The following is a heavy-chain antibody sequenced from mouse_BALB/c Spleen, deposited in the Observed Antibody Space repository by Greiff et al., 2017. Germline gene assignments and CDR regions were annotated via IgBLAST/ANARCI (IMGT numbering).Heavy chain of an antibody. CDR3: ASYYYGSSAFDY. J-gene: IGHJ2*01. D-gene: IGHD1-1*01. V-gene: IGHV4-1*02. CDR2: INQDSSTI. CDR1: GFDFSRYW. Sequence: EVKLLESGGGLVQPGGSLKLSCAASGFDFSRYWMSWVRQAPGKGLEWIGEINQDSSTINYTPSLKDKFIISRDNAKNTLYLQMSKVRSEDTALYYCASYYYGSSAFDYWGQGTTLTVYS.